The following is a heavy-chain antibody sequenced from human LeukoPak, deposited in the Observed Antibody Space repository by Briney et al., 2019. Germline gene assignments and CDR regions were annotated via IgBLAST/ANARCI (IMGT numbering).Heavy chain of an antibody. J-gene: IGHJ4*02. CDR3: ARTLTISYFDY. D-gene: IGHD3-9*01. CDR2: IWYDGSNK. CDR1: GFTFSSYG. V-gene: IGHV3-33*01. Sequence: PGGSLRLSCAASGFTFSSYGMHWVRQAPGKGLEWVAVIWYDGSNKYYADSVKGRFTISRDNSKNTLYLQMNSLRAEDTAVYYCARTLTISYFDYWGQGTLVTVSS.